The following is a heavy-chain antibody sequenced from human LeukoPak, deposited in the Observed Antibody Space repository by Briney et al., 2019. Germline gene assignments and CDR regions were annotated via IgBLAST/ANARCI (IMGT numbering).Heavy chain of an antibody. CDR3: TRDWLDASLDY. CDR1: GFSFSDFC. Sequence: GGSLRLSCAASGFSFSDFCMSWVRQAPGRGLEWVAFINHPGTEKYYVDSVEGRFTISRDNVKNSLYLQMNSLRAEDTAIYYCTRDWLDASLDYWGQGVLVTVSS. CDR2: INHPGTEK. J-gene: IGHJ4*02. D-gene: IGHD6-19*01. V-gene: IGHV3-7*01.